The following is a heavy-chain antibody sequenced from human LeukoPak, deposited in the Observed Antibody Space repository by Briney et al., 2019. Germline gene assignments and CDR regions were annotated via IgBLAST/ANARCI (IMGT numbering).Heavy chain of an antibody. CDR1: GFPFSSYA. CDR3: TTTAPVTGY. CDR2: ISGSGGST. Sequence: GGSLRLSCAASGFPFSSYAMSWVRQAPGKGLEWVSAISGSGGSTYYAESVKGRFTISRDNAKNTVYLQMNSLRAEDTAVYYCTTTAPVTGYWGQGTLVTVSS. D-gene: IGHD6-13*01. J-gene: IGHJ4*02. V-gene: IGHV3-23*01.